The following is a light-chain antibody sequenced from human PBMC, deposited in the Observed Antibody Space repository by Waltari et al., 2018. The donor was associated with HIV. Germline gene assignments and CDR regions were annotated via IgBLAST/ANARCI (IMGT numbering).Light chain of an antibody. CDR1: QSVTSSF. Sequence: EIVLTQSPGTLSLSPGERATLSCRASQSVTSSFLSWYQQKPGQAPRLLIYGESSRATGIPDRFSGGGSGTDFTLTISRLEPEDFAVYYCQQYGSSPLTFGGETKVDIK. V-gene: IGKV3-20*01. CDR2: GES. J-gene: IGKJ4*01. CDR3: QQYGSSPLT.